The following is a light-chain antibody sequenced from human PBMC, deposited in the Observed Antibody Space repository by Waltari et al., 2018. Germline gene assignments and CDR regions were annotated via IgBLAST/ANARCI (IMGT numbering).Light chain of an antibody. CDR2: DAS. CDR1: QSIGSS. Sequence: ETVLTQSPGTLALSPGERATLSCRASQSIGSSLAWYQHIPGQAPRLLFYDASNRATGIPARFSGSGSGTDFPLTISSLEPEDFAVYYCQQRINWPRTFGQGTKVEIK. J-gene: IGKJ1*01. CDR3: QQRINWPRT. V-gene: IGKV3-11*01.